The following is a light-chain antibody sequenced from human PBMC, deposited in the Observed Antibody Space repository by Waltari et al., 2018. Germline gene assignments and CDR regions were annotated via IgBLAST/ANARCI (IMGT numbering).Light chain of an antibody. J-gene: IGKJ1*01. Sequence: DIQMTQSPSSLSASVGDRVTITCRARISISNYLNWYQHKPGKAPKLLIYAASGLQSGVPSTFSGSGSGTAFTLTISSLQPEDFATYYCQQSHSTPQTFGQGTKV. CDR3: QQSHSTPQT. CDR2: AAS. V-gene: IGKV1-39*01. CDR1: ISISNY.